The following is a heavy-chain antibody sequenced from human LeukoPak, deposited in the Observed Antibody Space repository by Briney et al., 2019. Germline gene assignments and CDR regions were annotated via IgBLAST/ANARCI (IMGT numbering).Heavy chain of an antibody. CDR2: MSGSGGST. CDR3: AKDRVQLVVVAATSFDY. D-gene: IGHD2-15*01. J-gene: IGHJ4*02. CDR1: GFTFSSYA. V-gene: IGHV3-23*01. Sequence: PGGSLRLSCAASGFTFSSYAMSWVRQAPGKGREWVSAMSGSGGSTYYADSVKGRFTISRDNFKNTLYLQMNSLRAEDTAVYYCAKDRVQLVVVAATSFDYWGQGTLVTVPS.